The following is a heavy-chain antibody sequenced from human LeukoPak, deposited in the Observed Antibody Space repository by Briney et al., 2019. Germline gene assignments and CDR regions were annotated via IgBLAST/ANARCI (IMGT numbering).Heavy chain of an antibody. CDR1: GGSFSGYY. D-gene: IGHD1-26*01. V-gene: IGHV4-34*01. Sequence: SETLSLTCAVYGGSFSGYYWSWIRQPPGKGLEWIGEINHSGSTNYNPSLKSRVTISVDTSKNQFSLKLSSVTAADTAVYYCARDKGGFDYWGQGTLVTVSS. J-gene: IGHJ4*02. CDR2: INHSGST. CDR3: ARDKGGFDY.